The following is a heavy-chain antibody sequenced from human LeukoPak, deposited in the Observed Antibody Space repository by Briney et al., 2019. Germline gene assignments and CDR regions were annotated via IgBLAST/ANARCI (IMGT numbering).Heavy chain of an antibody. CDR2: IYPGDSDT. D-gene: IGHD1-26*01. J-gene: IGHJ4*02. CDR3: ARRMGATISAYYVDY. V-gene: IGHV5-51*01. Sequence: GESLQISCKGSGCSFTSYWIGWVRQMPGKGLEWMGIIYPGDSDTRYSPSFQGQVTISADKSISTAYLQWSSLKASDTAMYYCARRMGATISAYYVDYWGQGTLVTVSS. CDR1: GCSFTSYW.